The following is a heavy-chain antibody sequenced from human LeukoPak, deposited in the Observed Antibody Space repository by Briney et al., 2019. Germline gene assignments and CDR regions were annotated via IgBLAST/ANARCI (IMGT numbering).Heavy chain of an antibody. J-gene: IGHJ4*02. CDR3: ARQSPDYDFWSGYSPPIY. Sequence: GGSLRLSCAASGFTFSSYSMNWVRQAPGKGLEWVSSISSSSSCIYYADSVKGRFTISRDNAKNSLYLQMNSLRAEDTAVYYCARQSPDYDFWSGYSPPIYWGQGTLVTVSS. CDR1: GFTFSSYS. V-gene: IGHV3-21*01. D-gene: IGHD3-3*01. CDR2: ISSSSSCI.